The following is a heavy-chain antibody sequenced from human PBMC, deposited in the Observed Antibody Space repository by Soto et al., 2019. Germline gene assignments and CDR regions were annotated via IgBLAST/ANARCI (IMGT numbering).Heavy chain of an antibody. CDR3: ATSRDTTGYFDH. CDR2: IIPLSGTS. Sequence: QVQLVPSGAEVRKPGSSVKVSCKASGGTFSSSGITWVRQAPGQGLEWIGGIIPLSGTSSHAQKFQGRVTITADEYTNTGNTELGSLTSDDTAVYYCATSRDTTGYFDHWGQGTLVTVSS. D-gene: IGHD1-1*01. J-gene: IGHJ4*02. CDR1: GGTFSSSG. V-gene: IGHV1-69*01.